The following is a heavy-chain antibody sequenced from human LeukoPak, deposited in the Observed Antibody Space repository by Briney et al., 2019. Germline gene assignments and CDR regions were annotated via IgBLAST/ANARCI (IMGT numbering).Heavy chain of an antibody. CDR3: ATGRSIRYFDY. CDR2: IHYSGTT. V-gene: IGHV4-59*08. Sequence: SETLSLTCTVSGVAIFSYYWNWIRQPPGQGLEWIGYIHYSGTTNYNPSLKSRVTISVDTSKSQFSLKLTSATAADTAIYYCATGRSIRYFDYWGQGTLLSVSS. J-gene: IGHJ4*02. D-gene: IGHD3-9*01. CDR1: GVAIFSYY.